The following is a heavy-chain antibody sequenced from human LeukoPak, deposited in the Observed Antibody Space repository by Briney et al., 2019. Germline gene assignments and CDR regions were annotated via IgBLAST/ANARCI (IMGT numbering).Heavy chain of an antibody. J-gene: IGHJ5*02. V-gene: IGHV1-18*01. CDR3: ARDYRYCSSTSCYPNWFDP. D-gene: IGHD2-2*01. CDR2: ISAYNGNT. CDR1: GYTFASYG. Sequence: ASVKVSCKASGYTFASYGISWVRQAPGQGLEWMGWISAYNGNTNYAQKLQGRVTMTTDTSTSTAYMELRSLRSDDTAVYYCARDYRYCSSTSCYPNWFDPWGQGTLVTVSS.